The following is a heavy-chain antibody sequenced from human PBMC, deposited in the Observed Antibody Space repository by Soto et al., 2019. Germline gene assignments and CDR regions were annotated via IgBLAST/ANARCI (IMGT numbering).Heavy chain of an antibody. CDR1: GFTFSSYA. J-gene: IGHJ6*02. CDR3: AKDRYCSSTSCSIIFYYYYGMDV. Sequence: PGWSLRLSCAASGFTFSSYAMSWVRQAPGKGLEWVSAISGSGGSTYYADSVKGRFTISRDNSKNTLYLQMNSLRAEDTAVYYCAKDRYCSSTSCSIIFYYYYGMDVWGQGTTVTVSS. V-gene: IGHV3-23*01. D-gene: IGHD2-2*01. CDR2: ISGSGGST.